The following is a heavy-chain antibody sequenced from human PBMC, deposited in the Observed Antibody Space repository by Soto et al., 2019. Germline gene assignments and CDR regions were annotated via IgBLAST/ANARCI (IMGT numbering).Heavy chain of an antibody. Sequence: QVQLVQSGAEVKTPGASVKVSCKASGYTFTSYGISWVRQAPGQGLEWMGWISAHNGNTNYAQKLHGRGTMTTVTSTSTAYVELRSLRSGDTAVYYCAGDPGNNVGNWFDPWCEGSLVTVSS. CDR1: GYTFTSYG. V-gene: IGHV1-18*01. CDR2: ISAHNGNT. J-gene: IGHJ5*02. CDR3: AGDPGNNVGNWFDP. D-gene: IGHD2-21*01.